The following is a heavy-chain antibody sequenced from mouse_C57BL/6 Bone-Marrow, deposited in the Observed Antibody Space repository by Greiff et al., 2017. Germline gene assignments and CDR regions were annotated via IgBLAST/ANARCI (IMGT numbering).Heavy chain of an antibody. V-gene: IGHV5-9*01. J-gene: IGHJ3*01. CDR1: GFTFSSYT. CDR2: ISGGGGNT. CDR3: ARRVLFAY. Sequence: DVHLVESGGGLVKPGGSLKLSCAASGFTFSSYTMSWVRQTPEKRLEWVATISGGGGNTYYPDSVKGRFTISRDNAKNTLYLQMSSLRSEDTALYYCARRVLFAYWGQGTLVTVSA.